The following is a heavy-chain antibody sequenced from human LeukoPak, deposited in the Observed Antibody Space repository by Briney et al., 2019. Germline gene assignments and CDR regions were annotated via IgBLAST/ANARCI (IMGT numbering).Heavy chain of an antibody. D-gene: IGHD2-15*01. J-gene: IGHJ5*02. V-gene: IGHV3-7*01. CDR2: IKQDGSEK. Sequence: GGSLRLSCAASGFTFSTYWMSWVRQAPGKRLEWVANIKQDGSEKYYVDSVEGRFTISRDNAKNSLYLQMNNLRAEDTAVYYCARDQYCSGGNCYSFTWFDPWGQGTRVTVSS. CDR1: GFTFSTYW. CDR3: ARDQYCSGGNCYSFTWFDP.